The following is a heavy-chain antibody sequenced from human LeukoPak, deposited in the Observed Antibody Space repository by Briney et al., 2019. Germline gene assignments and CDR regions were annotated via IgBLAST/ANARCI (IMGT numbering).Heavy chain of an antibody. J-gene: IGHJ5*02. Sequence: ASVKVSCKASGYTFTGYYMHWVRQAPGQGLEWMGWINPNSGGTNYAQKFRGWVTMTRDTSISTAYMELSRLRSDDTAVYYCARGLNYYGSGSYRDWFDPWGQGTLSPSPQ. CDR2: INPNSGGT. D-gene: IGHD3-10*01. CDR1: GYTFTGYY. V-gene: IGHV1-2*04. CDR3: ARGLNYYGSGSYRDWFDP.